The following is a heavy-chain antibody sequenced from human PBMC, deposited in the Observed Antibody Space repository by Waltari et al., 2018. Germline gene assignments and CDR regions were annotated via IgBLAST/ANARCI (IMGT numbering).Heavy chain of an antibody. CDR1: GFTVSSNY. Sequence: EVQLVESGGGLVQPGGSLRLSCAASGFTVSSNYMSWVRQAPGKGLEWVAVIYSGGSTYYADSVKGRFTISRDKSKNTLYLQMNSLRAEDTAVYYCARDLPGYSSSWAPIDAFDIWGQGTMVTVSS. CDR3: ARDLPGYSSSWAPIDAFDI. D-gene: IGHD6-13*01. J-gene: IGHJ3*02. V-gene: IGHV3-66*02. CDR2: IYSGGST.